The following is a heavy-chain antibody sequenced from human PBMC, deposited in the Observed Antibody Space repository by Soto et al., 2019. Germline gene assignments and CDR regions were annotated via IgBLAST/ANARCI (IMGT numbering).Heavy chain of an antibody. CDR1: GGTFISYA. CDR2: IIPVFATA. D-gene: IGHD4-4*01. J-gene: IGHJ4*02. CDR3: ARGRVTTYLPAFDN. V-gene: IGHV1-69*01. Sequence: QVQLVQSGAEVKKPGASVKLSCKVSGGTFISYAISWFRQAPGRALEWMGGIIPVFATANYTQQFQVRVTITADESTSTAYTELSSRRSQDTALYYCARGRVTTYLPAFDNWGQGSRVTVSS.